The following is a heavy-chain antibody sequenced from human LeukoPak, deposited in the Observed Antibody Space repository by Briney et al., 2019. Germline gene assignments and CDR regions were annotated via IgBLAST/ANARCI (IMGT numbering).Heavy chain of an antibody. Sequence: PSETLSLTCTVSGGSISSSSYYWGWIRQPPGKGLEWIGSIYYSGSTYYSPSLKSRVTISVDTSKNQFSLKLSSVTAADTAVYYCARVRYQLYYYYYYYMDVWGKGTTVTVSS. J-gene: IGHJ6*03. CDR2: IYYSGST. V-gene: IGHV4-39*07. CDR1: GGSISSSSYY. D-gene: IGHD2-2*01. CDR3: ARVRYQLYYYYYYYMDV.